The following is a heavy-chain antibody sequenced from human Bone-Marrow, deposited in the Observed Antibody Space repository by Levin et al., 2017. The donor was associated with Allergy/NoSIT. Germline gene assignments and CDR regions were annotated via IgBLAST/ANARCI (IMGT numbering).Heavy chain of an antibody. J-gene: IGHJ4*02. V-gene: IGHV1-46*01. D-gene: IGHD5-24*01. CDR2: INPNSGNT. CDR3: ARDQFNRDSKTWDTFAD. Sequence: QGLEWMGIINPNSGNTNYAQKFQGRVNMTADTSTSAVYMELSSLRSADTAAYDCARDQFNRDSKTWDTFADWGQGTLVTVSS.